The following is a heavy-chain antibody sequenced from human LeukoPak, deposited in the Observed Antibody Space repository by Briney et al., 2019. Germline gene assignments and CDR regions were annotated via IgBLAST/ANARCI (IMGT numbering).Heavy chain of an antibody. V-gene: IGHV3-30*02. Sequence: GGSLSLSVTVSGVTFNHFDMHWVRQAPGKGLEGVTYMRFDKTEIRYADSVRGRFTISRDDSRNIVYLQMSSLRAEDTAIYYCAKRGNHNNGFGNWFETWGQGTLVTVSS. CDR3: AKRGNHNNGFGNWFET. CDR2: MRFDKTEI. D-gene: IGHD6-19*01. CDR1: GVTFNHFD. J-gene: IGHJ5*02.